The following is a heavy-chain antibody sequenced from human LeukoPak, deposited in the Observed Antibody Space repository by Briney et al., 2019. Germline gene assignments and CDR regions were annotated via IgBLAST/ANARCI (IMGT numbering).Heavy chain of an antibody. CDR3: ARGAAGYSYG. V-gene: IGHV4-59*01. Sequence: SEALSLTCTVPGGSISSYYWSWIRQPPGKGLEWIGHIYYSGSTNYNPSLKSRVTISIDTSKNQFSLRLSSVTAADTAVYYCARGAAGYSYGWGQGTLVTVSS. CDR2: IYYSGST. J-gene: IGHJ4*02. D-gene: IGHD5-18*01. CDR1: GGSISSYY.